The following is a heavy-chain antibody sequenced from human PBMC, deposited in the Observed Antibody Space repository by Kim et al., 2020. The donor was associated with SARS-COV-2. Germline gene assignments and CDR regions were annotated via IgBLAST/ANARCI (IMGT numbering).Heavy chain of an antibody. D-gene: IGHD3-22*01. J-gene: IGHJ4*02. V-gene: IGHV1-3*01. Sequence: CQGRVTITRDTSASTAYMELSSLRSEDTAVYYCARVIYDSSGYYSNYFDYWGQGTLVTVSS. CDR3: ARVIYDSSGYYSNYFDY.